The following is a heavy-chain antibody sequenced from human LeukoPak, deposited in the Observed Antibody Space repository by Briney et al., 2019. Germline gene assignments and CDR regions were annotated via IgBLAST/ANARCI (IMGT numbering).Heavy chain of an antibody. CDR1: GYTFTSYG. J-gene: IGHJ6*02. V-gene: IGHV1-18*01. CDR2: ISAYNGNT. CDR3: ARDRKWWYYNSRPHYYYGMDV. Sequence: ASVKVSCKASGYTFTSYGISWVRQAPGQGLEWMGWISAYNGNTNYAQKLQGRVTMTTDTSTSTAYMELRSLRSDDTAVYYCARDRKWWYYNSRPHYYYGMDVWGQGTTVTVSS. D-gene: IGHD2-15*01.